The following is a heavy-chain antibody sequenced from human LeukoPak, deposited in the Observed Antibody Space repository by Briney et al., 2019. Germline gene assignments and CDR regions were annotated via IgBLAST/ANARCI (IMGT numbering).Heavy chain of an antibody. CDR1: GGSISSGDYY. D-gene: IGHD3-10*01. CDR2: IYTSGST. CDR3: ARIRGVIV. J-gene: IGHJ4*02. Sequence: PSETLSLTCTVSGGSISSGDYYWSWIRQPAGKGLEWIGRIYTSGSTNYNPSLKSRVTISVDTSKNQFSLKLSSVTAADTAVYYCARIRGVIVWGQGTLVTVSS. V-gene: IGHV4-61*02.